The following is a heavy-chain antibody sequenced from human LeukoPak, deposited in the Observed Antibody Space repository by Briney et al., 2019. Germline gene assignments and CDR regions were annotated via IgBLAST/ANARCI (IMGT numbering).Heavy chain of an antibody. J-gene: IGHJ5*02. V-gene: IGHV4-4*07. CDR2: VHGSGNT. D-gene: IGHD3-22*01. CDR1: AGSISSYY. CDR3: ARETIIVGRAEFGP. Sequence: PSETLSLTCTVSAGSISSYYWSWIRQPAGKGLEWIGRVHGSGNTKYNPLLMSRVTISVDTSKNQFSLKLSSVTAADTAVYYCARETIIVGRAEFGPWGQGTLVTVSS.